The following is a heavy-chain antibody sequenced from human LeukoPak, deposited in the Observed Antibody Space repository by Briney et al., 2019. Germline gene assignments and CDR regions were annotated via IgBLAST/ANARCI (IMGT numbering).Heavy chain of an antibody. V-gene: IGHV1-8*01. CDR3: ARDCGGDCYSRFDY. J-gene: IGHJ4*02. D-gene: IGHD2-21*02. Sequence: APVKLSCKASGYTFTSYDINWVRQATGQGLEWMGLTNPNSGNTGYAQKFQGRVTMTRNTSKSTAYMELSSLRSEDTAVYYCARDCGGDCYSRFDYWGQGTLVTVSS. CDR1: GYTFTSYD. CDR2: TNPNSGNT.